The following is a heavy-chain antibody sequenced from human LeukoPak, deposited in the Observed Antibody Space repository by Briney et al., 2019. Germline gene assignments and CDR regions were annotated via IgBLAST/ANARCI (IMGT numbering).Heavy chain of an antibody. CDR3: AREDYGGNSGFDY. J-gene: IGHJ4*02. CDR1: GFIFYDFA. V-gene: IGHV3-20*04. D-gene: IGHD4-23*01. CDR2: INWDGGRT. Sequence: GGSLRLSCAASGFIFYDFAMSWVRQAPGKGLEWVSGINWDGGRTGYADSVKGRFTISRDNAKNSLYLQMNSLRAEDTAVYYCAREDYGGNSGFDYWGQGTLVTVSS.